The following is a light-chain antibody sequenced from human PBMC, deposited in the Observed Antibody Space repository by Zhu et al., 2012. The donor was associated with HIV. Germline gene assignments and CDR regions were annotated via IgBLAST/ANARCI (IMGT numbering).Light chain of an antibody. CDR3: QQRNDWPDT. CDR1: QNVGSS. Sequence: EIILTQSPATLSLSPRERATLSCRASQNVGSSVAWFQQKPGQPPRLLIYDSLHRATGIPARFNGSGSGTDFTLTISSLEPEDFAVYYCQQRNDWPDTFGQGTKGRDQT. V-gene: IGKV3-11*01. J-gene: IGKJ2*01. CDR2: DSL.